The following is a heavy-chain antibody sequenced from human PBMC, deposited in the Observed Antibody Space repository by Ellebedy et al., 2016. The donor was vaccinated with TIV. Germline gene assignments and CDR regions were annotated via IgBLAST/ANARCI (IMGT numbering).Heavy chain of an antibody. D-gene: IGHD2-2*01. V-gene: IGHV3-7*01. CDR3: ARGRYYCSSTSCYAPSWFDP. CDR2: IIQDGSEK. CDR1: GFTFSSYW. J-gene: IGHJ5*02. Sequence: GGSLRLXXAASGFTFSSYWMTWVRQAPGKGLEWLANIIQDGSEKYYVDSVKGRFTISRDNAKNSLYLQINSLRAEDTAVYYCARGRYYCSSTSCYAPSWFDPWGQGTLVTVSS.